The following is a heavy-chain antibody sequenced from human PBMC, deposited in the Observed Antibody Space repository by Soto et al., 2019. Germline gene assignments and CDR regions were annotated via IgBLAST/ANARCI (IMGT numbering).Heavy chain of an antibody. CDR2: IIPIFGTA. CDR3: ARSLWFGAPFDY. J-gene: IGHJ4*02. V-gene: IGHV1-69*13. D-gene: IGHD3-10*01. Sequence: ASVKVSCKASGGTFSSYAISWVRQAPGQGLEWMGGIIPIFGTANYAQKFQGRVTITADESTSTAYMELSSLRSEDTAVYYCARSLWFGAPFDYWGQGTLVTVSS. CDR1: GGTFSSYA.